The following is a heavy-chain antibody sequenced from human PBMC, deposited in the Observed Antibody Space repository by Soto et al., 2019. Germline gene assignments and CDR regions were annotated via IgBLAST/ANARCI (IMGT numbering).Heavy chain of an antibody. V-gene: IGHV4-59*01. CDR1: GGSISDYY. CDR3: ARVVGAIDY. CDR2: IYHSGTT. J-gene: IGHJ4*02. D-gene: IGHD1-26*01. Sequence: QVQLQESGPGLVKPSETLSLTCTVSGGSISDYYWSWIRQPPGKGLEWVGHIYHSGTTNYNPSLKSRVTMSVNTSKKQFSLRLSSVTAADTAVYYCARVVGAIDYWGQQTLVTVSS.